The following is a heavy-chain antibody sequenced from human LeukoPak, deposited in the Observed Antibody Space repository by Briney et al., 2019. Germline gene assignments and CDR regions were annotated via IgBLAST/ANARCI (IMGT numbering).Heavy chain of an antibody. CDR2: INNDGSST. CDR1: GFTFDDYA. V-gene: IGHV3-74*01. J-gene: IGHJ4*02. CDR3: AKLTIFGVAPFDY. D-gene: IGHD3-3*01. Sequence: GGSLRLSCAASGFTFDDYAMHWVRQAPGKGLVWVSRINNDGSSTSYADSVQGRFTISRDNAKNTLYLQMNSLRAEDTSLYYCAKLTIFGVAPFDYWGQGTLVTVSS.